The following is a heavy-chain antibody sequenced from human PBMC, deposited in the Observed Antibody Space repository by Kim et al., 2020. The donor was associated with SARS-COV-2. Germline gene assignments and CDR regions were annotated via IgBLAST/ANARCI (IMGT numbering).Heavy chain of an antibody. CDR1: GGSFSDYN. CDR3: ARGRAGVVPAPVLGLGPYYGYYAMDG. V-gene: IGHV4-34*01. CDR2: INHSGST. D-gene: IGHD2-2*02. Sequence: SETLSLTCAVYGGSFSDYNWSWIRQPPGKGLEWIGEINHSGSTSHSPSLKSRVTISVDTSKSQFSLRLKSMTAADTAVYYCARGRAGVVPAPVLGLGPYYGYYAMDGWGQGTAVAVSS. J-gene: IGHJ6*02.